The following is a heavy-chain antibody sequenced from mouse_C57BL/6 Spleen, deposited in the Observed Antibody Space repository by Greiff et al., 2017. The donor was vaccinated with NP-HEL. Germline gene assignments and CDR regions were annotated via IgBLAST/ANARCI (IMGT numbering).Heavy chain of an antibody. D-gene: IGHD4-1*01. J-gene: IGHJ3*01. V-gene: IGHV3-6*01. CDR1: GYSITSGYY. CDR3: ARDVDWDRFAY. CDR2: ISYDGSN. Sequence: DVKLQESGPGLVKPSQSLSLTCSVTGYSITSGYYWNWIRQFPGNKLEWMGYISYDGSNNYNPSLKNRISITRDTSKNQFFLKLNSVTTEDTATYYCARDVDWDRFAYWGQGTLVTVSA.